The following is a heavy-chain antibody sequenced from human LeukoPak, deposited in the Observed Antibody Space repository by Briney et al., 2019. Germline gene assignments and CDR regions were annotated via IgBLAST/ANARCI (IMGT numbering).Heavy chain of an antibody. CDR2: ISSSSTTI. CDR3: ARGPAGSITSQIDY. CDR1: GFTFSSYS. J-gene: IGHJ4*02. V-gene: IGHV3-48*02. Sequence: PGGSLRLSCAASGFTFSSYSMNWVRQAPGKGLEWVSYISSSSTTIYYADSVKGRFTISRDNAKNSLYLPMNSLRDEDTAVYYFARGPAGSITSQIDYWGQGTLVPVSS. D-gene: IGHD3-10*01.